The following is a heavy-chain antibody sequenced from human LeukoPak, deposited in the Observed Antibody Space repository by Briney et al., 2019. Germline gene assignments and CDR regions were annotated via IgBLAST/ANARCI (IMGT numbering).Heavy chain of an antibody. CDR3: ARRSGSSDPYFDY. CDR2: IYYSGST. D-gene: IGHD1-26*01. Sequence: PSETLSLTRTVSGGSISSSSYYWGWIRQPPGKGLEWIGSIYYSGSTYYNPSLKSRVTISVDTSKNQFSLKLSSVTAADTAVYYCARRSGSSDPYFDYWGQGTLVTVSS. J-gene: IGHJ4*02. CDR1: GGSISSSSYY. V-gene: IGHV4-39*07.